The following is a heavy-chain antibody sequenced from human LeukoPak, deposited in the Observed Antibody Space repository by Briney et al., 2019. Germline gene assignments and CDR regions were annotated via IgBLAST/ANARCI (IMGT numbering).Heavy chain of an antibody. D-gene: IGHD3-10*01. V-gene: IGHV4-39*01. CDR1: GGSISSSSYY. CDR2: IYYSGST. J-gene: IGHJ5*02. Sequence: PSETLSLTCTVSGGSISSSSYYWGWIRQPPGKGLEWIGSIYYSGSTYYNPSLKSPVTISVDTSKNQFSLKLSSVTAADTAVYYCARQYYYGSGSFGFDPWGQGTLVTVSS. CDR3: ARQYYYGSGSFGFDP.